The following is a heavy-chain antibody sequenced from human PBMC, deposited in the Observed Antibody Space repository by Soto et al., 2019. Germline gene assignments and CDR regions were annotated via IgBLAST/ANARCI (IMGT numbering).Heavy chain of an antibody. CDR3: SYYFDSVGVPDFDY. V-gene: IGHV3-15*01. Sequence: GGSLRLSCADSGFSFTNAWMNWVRQAPRRGLEWVGRIKSKTDGGTTDYAAPVKGRFTISRDESKNTVFLQMNSLKTEDTAVYFCSYYFDSVGVPDFDYWGQGTLVTVSS. J-gene: IGHJ4*02. CDR1: GFSFTNAW. CDR2: IKSKTDGGTT. D-gene: IGHD3-22*01.